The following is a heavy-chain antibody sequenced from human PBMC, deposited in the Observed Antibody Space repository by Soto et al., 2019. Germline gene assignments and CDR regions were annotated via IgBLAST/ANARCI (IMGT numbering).Heavy chain of an antibody. CDR3: ARGRNGSTVYYYYYMAV. J-gene: IGHJ6*03. Sequence: SETLSLTCAVYGGSCSGDFWSWIRLPPGKGLEWIGEINHSGSTNYNPSLKSRVTISVDTSKNQFSLKLSSVTAADTAVYYCARGRNGSTVYYYYYMAVWGKGTTVTVSS. CDR1: GGSCSGDF. D-gene: IGHD2-2*01. V-gene: IGHV4-34*01. CDR2: INHSGST.